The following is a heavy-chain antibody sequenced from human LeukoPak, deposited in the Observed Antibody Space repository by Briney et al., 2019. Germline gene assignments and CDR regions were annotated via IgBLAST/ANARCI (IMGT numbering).Heavy chain of an antibody. D-gene: IGHD5-24*01. CDR1: GGSISSSNW. Sequence: SGTLSLTCAVSGGSISSSNWWSWVRQPPGKGLEWIGEIYHSGSTNYNPSLKSRVTISVDKSKNQFSLKLSSVTAADTAVYYCAGTSEMATIMGYPTSGFVDYWGQGTLVTVS. CDR3: AGTSEMATIMGYPTSGFVDY. CDR2: IYHSGST. J-gene: IGHJ4*02. V-gene: IGHV4-4*02.